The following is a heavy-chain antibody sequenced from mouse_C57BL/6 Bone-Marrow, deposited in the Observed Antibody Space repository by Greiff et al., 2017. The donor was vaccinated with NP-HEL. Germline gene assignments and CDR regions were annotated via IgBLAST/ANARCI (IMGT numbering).Heavy chain of an antibody. CDR1: GYSFTSST. Sequence: QVQLKESGAELARPGASVSLSCKASGYSFTSSTLHWVNRRPGQGLEWIGYIIPCGGNTKYNPKFKNKATLTADKSSSKAYMQLSCLTSEDSAVYYCARSLLLWSFAYWGQGTLVTVSA. CDR3: ARSLLLWSFAY. D-gene: IGHD2-1*01. CDR2: IIPCGGNT. V-gene: IGHV1-4*01. J-gene: IGHJ3*01.